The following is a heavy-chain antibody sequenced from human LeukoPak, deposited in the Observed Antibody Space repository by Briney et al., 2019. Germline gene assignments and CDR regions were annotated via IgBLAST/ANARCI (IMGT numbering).Heavy chain of an antibody. V-gene: IGHV3-23*01. D-gene: IGHD3-16*01. CDR2: ISGNGINT. CDR3: ARGVSD. J-gene: IGHJ4*02. CDR1: GFTCNIYA. Sequence: GGSLRLSCATSGFTCNIYAMNWVRQAPGKGLEWVSIISGNGINTYYADSVKGRFTISRDDSKNTLYLQMNSLRVDDTAIYYCARGVSDWGQGTLVTVAS.